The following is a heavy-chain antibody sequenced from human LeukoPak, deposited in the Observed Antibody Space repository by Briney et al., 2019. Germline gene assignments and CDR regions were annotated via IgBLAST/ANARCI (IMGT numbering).Heavy chain of an antibody. Sequence: PGGSLRPSCAASGFTFSSYWMSWVRQAPGEGLEWVSGISGSGGSTYYAGSVKGRFTISRDNSKNTLYLQMNSLRAEDTAVYYCANLLGYCSGGSCYSSVYWGQGTLVTVSS. CDR3: ANLLGYCSGGSCYSSVY. V-gene: IGHV3-23*01. CDR1: GFTFSSYW. D-gene: IGHD2-15*01. CDR2: ISGSGGST. J-gene: IGHJ4*02.